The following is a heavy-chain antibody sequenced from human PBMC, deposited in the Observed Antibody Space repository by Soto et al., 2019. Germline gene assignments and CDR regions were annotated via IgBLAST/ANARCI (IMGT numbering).Heavy chain of an antibody. D-gene: IGHD4-17*01. V-gene: IGHV3-23*01. CDR3: ATFTVTTKVNAFDI. J-gene: IGHJ3*02. CDR1: GFTFSSYA. Sequence: EVQLLESGGGLVQPGGSLRLSCAASGFTFSSYAMSWVRQAPGKGLEWVSAISGSGRSTYYADSVKGRFTISRDNPNNTLYLQMNSLRAEDTAVYYCATFTVTTKVNAFDIWGLGTMVTVSS. CDR2: ISGSGRST.